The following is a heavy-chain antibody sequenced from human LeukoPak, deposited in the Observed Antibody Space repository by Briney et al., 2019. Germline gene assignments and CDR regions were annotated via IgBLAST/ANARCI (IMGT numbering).Heavy chain of an antibody. J-gene: IGHJ6*03. V-gene: IGHV3-48*04. CDR3: ARDRTDFWSGYYPGLVYYYMDV. CDR2: ISSSSSTI. Sequence: GGSLRLSCAASGFTFSSYSMNWVRQAPGKGLEWVSYISSSSSTIYYADSVKGRFTISRDNAKNSLYLQMNSLRAEDTAVYYCARDRTDFWSGYYPGLVYYYMDVWGKGTTVTVSS. D-gene: IGHD3-3*01. CDR1: GFTFSSYS.